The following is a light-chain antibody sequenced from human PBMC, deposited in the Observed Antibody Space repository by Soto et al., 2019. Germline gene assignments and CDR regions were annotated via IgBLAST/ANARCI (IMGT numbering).Light chain of an antibody. Sequence: DIQLTQSPSFLSASVGDRVTITCRASQDIIRYLAWYHQKPGQAPKLMIYAASTLQSGVPSRFRGSGSGTEFTLTISSLQPEDFATYYCQQLKSYPITFGQGTRLDIK. CDR2: AAS. V-gene: IGKV1-9*01. CDR1: QDIIRY. J-gene: IGKJ5*01. CDR3: QQLKSYPIT.